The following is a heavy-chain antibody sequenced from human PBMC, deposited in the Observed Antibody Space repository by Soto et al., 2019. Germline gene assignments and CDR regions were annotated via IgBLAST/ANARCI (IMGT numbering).Heavy chain of an antibody. D-gene: IGHD4-17*01. Sequence: QVQLVESGGGVVQPGRSLRLSCAASGFTFSSYGMHWVRQAPGKGLEWVAVIWYDGSNKYYADSVKGRFTISRDNSKNTLYLQMNSLRAEDTAVYYCARDLKTTVTSDAFDIWGQGTMVPVSS. J-gene: IGHJ3*02. CDR2: IWYDGSNK. CDR1: GFTFSSYG. CDR3: ARDLKTTVTSDAFDI. V-gene: IGHV3-33*01.